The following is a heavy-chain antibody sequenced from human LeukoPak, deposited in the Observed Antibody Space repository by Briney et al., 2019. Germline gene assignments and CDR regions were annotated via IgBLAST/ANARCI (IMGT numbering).Heavy chain of an antibody. CDR2: IHPADSDT. CDR1: GYSFSTYW. D-gene: IGHD3-22*01. J-gene: IGHJ4*02. CDR3: ARRNNDRSGFYYFDS. V-gene: IGHV5-51*01. Sequence: GESLKISCKVSGYSFSTYWIGWVRQMPGKGLEWMGIIHPADSDTRYSPSFQGQVTFSADKSISTAYLQWNGLKASDSAMYYCARRNNDRSGFYYFDSWGQGTLVTVSS.